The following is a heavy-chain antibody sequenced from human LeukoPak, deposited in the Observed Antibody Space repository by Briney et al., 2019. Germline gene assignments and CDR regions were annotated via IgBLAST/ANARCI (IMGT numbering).Heavy chain of an antibody. J-gene: IGHJ4*02. CDR3: AREQTDDGDPDY. CDR2: IYHSGST. D-gene: IGHD4-17*01. V-gene: IGHV4-38-2*02. Sequence: PSETLSLTCTVSGYSISSGYYWGWIRQPPGKGLEWIGSIYHSGSTYYNPSLKSRVTISVDTSKNQFSLKLSSVTAADTAVYYCAREQTDDGDPDYWGQGTLVTVSS. CDR1: GYSISSGYY.